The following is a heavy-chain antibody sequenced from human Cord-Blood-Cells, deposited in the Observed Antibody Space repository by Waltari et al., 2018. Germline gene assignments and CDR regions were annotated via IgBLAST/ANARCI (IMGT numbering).Heavy chain of an antibody. V-gene: IGHV1-58*01. J-gene: IGHJ4*02. CDR1: GFTFTSSA. D-gene: IGHD1-7*01. CDR3: AADWGLGLPGD. CDR2: IVGGSGNT. Sequence: QMQLVQSGPEVKKPGTSVKVSCKASGFTFTSSAVQWVRQARGQRLEWIGWIVGGSGNTNYAQKFQERVTITRDMSTSTAYMELSSLRSEDTAVYYCAADWGLGLPGDWGQGTLVTVSS.